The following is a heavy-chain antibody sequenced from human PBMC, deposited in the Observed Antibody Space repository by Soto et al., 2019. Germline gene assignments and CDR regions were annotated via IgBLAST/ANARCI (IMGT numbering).Heavy chain of an antibody. CDR3: ARTTRGYCSSTSCYPEAFDI. V-gene: IGHV1-3*01. CDR1: GYTFTSYA. Sequence: ASVKVSCKASGYTFTSYAMHWVRQAPGQRLERMGWINAGNGNTKYSQKFQGRVTITRDTSASTAYMELSSLRSEDTAVYYCARTTRGYCSSTSCYPEAFDIWGQGTMVTVSS. D-gene: IGHD2-2*01. J-gene: IGHJ3*02. CDR2: INAGNGNT.